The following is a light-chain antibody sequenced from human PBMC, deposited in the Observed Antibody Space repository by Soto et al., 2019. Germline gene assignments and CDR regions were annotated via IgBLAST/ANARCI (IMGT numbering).Light chain of an antibody. CDR1: QSVISSY. CDR2: GAS. Sequence: EIVLTQSPGTLSLSPGDRATLSCRASQSVISSYLAWYQQQPGQAPMLLIYGASSMATGITDRFSGSGSGTDFTLTISSLEPEDFAVYYCQQYGSSPLTFGQGTKVEIK. V-gene: IGKV3-20*01. CDR3: QQYGSSPLT. J-gene: IGKJ2*01.